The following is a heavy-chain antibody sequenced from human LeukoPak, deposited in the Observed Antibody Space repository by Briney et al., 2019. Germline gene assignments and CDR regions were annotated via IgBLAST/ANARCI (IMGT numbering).Heavy chain of an antibody. Sequence: GGSLRLSCAASGFIFSSYWMTWVRQAPGKGLEWVANIRGDGSRTYYVDSAKGRFTISRDNAKNSLYLQLDSLRADDTALYYCARDANYFDGYYYDVFAIWGQGTMVTVSP. CDR3: ARDANYFDGYYYDVFAI. CDR2: IRGDGSRT. V-gene: IGHV3-7*01. D-gene: IGHD5-24*01. CDR1: GFIFSSYW. J-gene: IGHJ3*02.